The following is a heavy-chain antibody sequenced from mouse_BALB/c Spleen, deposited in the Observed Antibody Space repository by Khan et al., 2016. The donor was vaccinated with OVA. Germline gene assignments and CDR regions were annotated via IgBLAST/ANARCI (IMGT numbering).Heavy chain of an antibody. CDR2: IWSAGST. CDR3: SLRGYDYGRGALFAY. CDR1: GFSLANYS. D-gene: IGHD2-4*01. V-gene: IGHV2-2*02. Sequence: QVQLKQSGPGLVQPSQSLSITCTVSGFSLANYSVHWIRKSPGKGLEWLGVIWSAGSTDYNAAFMSRLTITKDNSRSQVFFKMNSLQPNDTAIYYCSLRGYDYGRGALFAYWGQGTLVTVSA. J-gene: IGHJ3*01.